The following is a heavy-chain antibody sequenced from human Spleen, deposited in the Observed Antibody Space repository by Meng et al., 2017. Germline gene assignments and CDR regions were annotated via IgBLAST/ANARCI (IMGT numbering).Heavy chain of an antibody. CDR1: GGSFNTDT. J-gene: IGHJ4*02. Sequence: QVHLVQSGAEVRRPGSSVKVYCKASGGSFNTDTITWVRQPPGQGLEWMGKIIPLLDKADYAQMFQDRVTIIADKSTRTVHMDLSSLIAEDTAVYYCARDRYYGRSGYYYESEYWGQGTLVTVSS. CDR3: ARDRYYGRSGYYYESEY. V-gene: IGHV1-69*08. D-gene: IGHD3-22*01. CDR2: IIPLLDKA.